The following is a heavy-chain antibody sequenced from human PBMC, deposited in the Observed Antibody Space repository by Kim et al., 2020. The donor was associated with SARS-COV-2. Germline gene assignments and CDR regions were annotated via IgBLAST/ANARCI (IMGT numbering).Heavy chain of an antibody. Sequence: SVKVSCKASGGTFSSYAISWVRQAPGQGLEWMGGIIPIFGTANYAQKFQGRVTITADESTSTAYMELSSLRSEDTAVYYCAGGYSYAHGYYFDYWGQGTLVTVSS. CDR3: AGGYSYAHGYYFDY. CDR2: IIPIFGTA. J-gene: IGHJ4*02. CDR1: GGTFSSYA. D-gene: IGHD5-18*01. V-gene: IGHV1-69*13.